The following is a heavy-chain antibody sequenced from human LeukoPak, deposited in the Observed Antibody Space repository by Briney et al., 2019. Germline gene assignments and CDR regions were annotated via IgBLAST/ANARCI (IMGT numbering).Heavy chain of an antibody. D-gene: IGHD3-22*01. CDR2: IIPIFGTA. V-gene: IGHV1-69*05. CDR3: ARDQYYYDSSGYLYYYYYMDV. J-gene: IGHJ6*03. Sequence: GASVKVSCKASGGTLSSYAISWVRQAPGQGLEWMGRIIPIFGTANYAQKFQGRVTITTDESTSTAYMELSSLRSEDTAVYYCARDQYYYDSSGYLYYYYYMDVWGKGTTVTVSS. CDR1: GGTLSSYA.